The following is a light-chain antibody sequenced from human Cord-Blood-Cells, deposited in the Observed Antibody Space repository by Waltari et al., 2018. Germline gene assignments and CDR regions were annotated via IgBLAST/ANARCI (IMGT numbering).Light chain of an antibody. J-gene: IGLJ2*01. Sequence: QSALTQPASVSGSPGQSITISCTGTSSDVGSYNLVSWYQQHPGTAPKLMIYEGSKRPSGVSNRFSGSKSGHTASLTIAGLQAEDEADDYCCSYAGSSTLVFGGGTKLTVL. V-gene: IGLV2-23*01. CDR1: SSDVGSYNL. CDR3: CSYAGSSTLV. CDR2: EGS.